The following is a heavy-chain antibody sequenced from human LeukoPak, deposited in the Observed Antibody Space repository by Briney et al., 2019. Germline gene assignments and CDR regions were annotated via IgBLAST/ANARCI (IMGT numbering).Heavy chain of an antibody. CDR1: GGSISSYY. CDR3: ARGGNWNYFDY. Sequence: SETLSLTCTVSGGSISSYYWSWIRQPPGKGLEWIGYIYYSGSTNYNPSLKSRVTISVDTSKAQFSLKLSSVTAADTAVYYCARGGNWNYFDYWGQGTLVTVSS. V-gene: IGHV4-59*08. J-gene: IGHJ4*02. D-gene: IGHD1-20*01. CDR2: IYYSGST.